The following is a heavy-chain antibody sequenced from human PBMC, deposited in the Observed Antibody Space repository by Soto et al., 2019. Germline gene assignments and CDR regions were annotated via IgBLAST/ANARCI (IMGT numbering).Heavy chain of an antibody. D-gene: IGHD6-6*01. V-gene: IGHV4-34*01. CDR1: GGSFSGYY. CDR2: INHSGNT. CDR3: ARGFHSSALFSRYTKFDN. Sequence: SETLSLTCAVYGGSFSGYYGTWIRQPPGKGLEWIGEINHSGNTNYNPSLKSRVTISLDMSKNQFSLKLRSVTAADTAVYYCARGFHSSALFSRYTKFDNWGQGTLVTVSS. J-gene: IGHJ4*02.